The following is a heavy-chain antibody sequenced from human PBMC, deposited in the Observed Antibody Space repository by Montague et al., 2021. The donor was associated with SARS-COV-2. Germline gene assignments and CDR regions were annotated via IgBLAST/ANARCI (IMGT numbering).Heavy chain of an antibody. D-gene: IGHD2-15*01. V-gene: IGHV4-34*01. CDR3: ASHCGGGRCYFGMDV. J-gene: IGHJ6*02. CDR1: GGSFSSY. CDR2: ISHGGGT. Sequence: SETLSLTCDVYGGSFSSYWSWIRQPPGRGLEWVGQISHGGGTNYNPSLKSRVTISVDTSKNQVSLKLSSVTAADTAVYYCASHCGGGRCYFGMDVWGQGTTVPSP.